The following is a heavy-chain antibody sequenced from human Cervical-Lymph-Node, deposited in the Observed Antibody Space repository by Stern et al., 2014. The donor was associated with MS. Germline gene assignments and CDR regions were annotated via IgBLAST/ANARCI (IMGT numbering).Heavy chain of an antibody. CDR2: IFPVFGTP. J-gene: IGHJ5*02. CDR1: GGTFSKFP. CDR3: ALSSETSDRWYSLGYDL. Sequence: QVQLVQSEAEVTKPGSSVKVSCKASGGTFSKFPSSWVRQAPGQGLEWMGGIFPVFGTPSYAPDVRCRFTITADVSPSTVYMELSSLRSDDTAVYYCALSSETSDRWYSLGYDLWGQGTLVTVSS. V-gene: IGHV1-69*01. D-gene: IGHD6-13*01.